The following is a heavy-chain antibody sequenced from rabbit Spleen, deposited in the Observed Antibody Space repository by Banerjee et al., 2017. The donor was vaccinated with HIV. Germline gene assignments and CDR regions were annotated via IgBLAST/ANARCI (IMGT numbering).Heavy chain of an antibody. CDR1: GFSFSSNYC. D-gene: IGHD6-1*01. CDR2: IYAGSSVST. V-gene: IGHV1S40*01. CDR3: ARGYTYSYVGIAYVTDYFNL. Sequence: QSLEESGGDLVKPGASLTLTCTASGFSFSSNYCVCWVHQAPGKGLEWIACIYAGSSVSTYYANWAKGRFTVSKASSTTVTLQMTSLTAADTATYFCARGYTYSYVGIAYVTDYFNLWGQGTLVTVS. J-gene: IGHJ4*01.